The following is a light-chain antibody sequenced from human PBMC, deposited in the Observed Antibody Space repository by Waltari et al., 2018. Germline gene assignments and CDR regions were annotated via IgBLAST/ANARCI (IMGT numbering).Light chain of an antibody. V-gene: IGLV2-14*03. Sequence: QSALTQPASVSGSPGQSITLSCPGTSSNVGAYHYVAWYQQHPGKIPELIIYDVSYRPSGVSNRFSGSKSGNTASLTISGLQAEDEADYYCSSHATTSVIFGGGTKLTVL. CDR3: SSHATTSVI. CDR2: DVS. CDR1: SSNVGAYHY. J-gene: IGLJ2*01.